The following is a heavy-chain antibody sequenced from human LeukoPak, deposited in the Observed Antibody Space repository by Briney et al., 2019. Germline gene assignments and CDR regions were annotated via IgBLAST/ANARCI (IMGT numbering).Heavy chain of an antibody. CDR1: GGSISSYY. CDR2: IYSSGST. J-gene: IGHJ5*02. V-gene: IGHV4-4*09. D-gene: IGHD2-2*01. CDR3: ARYCSSTSCYLGSAWFDP. Sequence: SQTLSLTCTVSGGSISSYYWSWIRQPPGKGLVRLGYIYSSGSTNYNPSLKSRVTISVDTSKNQFSLKLSSVTAADTAVYYCARYCSSTSCYLGSAWFDPWGQGTLVTVSS.